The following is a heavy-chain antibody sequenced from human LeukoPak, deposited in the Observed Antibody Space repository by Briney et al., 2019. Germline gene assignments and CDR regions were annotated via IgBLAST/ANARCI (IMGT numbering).Heavy chain of an antibody. V-gene: IGHV1-46*01. CDR2: INPSGGST. J-gene: IGHJ4*02. D-gene: IGHD3-22*01. CDR3: ATDSSGYYRPMN. CDR1: GYTLTSYY. Sequence: ASVKVSCKASGYTLTSYYMHWVRQAPGQGLEWMGIINPSGGSTSYAQKFQGRVTITADESASTAYMELSSLRSEDTAVYYCATDSSGYYRPMNWGQGTLVTVSS.